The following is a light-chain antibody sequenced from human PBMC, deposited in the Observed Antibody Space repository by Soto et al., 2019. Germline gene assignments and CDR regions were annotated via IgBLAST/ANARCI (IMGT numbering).Light chain of an antibody. Sequence: IPLTQSPSSLSASVGDRVTITCRASQGINSNLAWYQQQPGKAPKLLIYAASTLQSGVPSRFSGSGSGTDFTLTISSLQPEDSATYYCQQLNDYPITFGQGTRLEIK. CDR2: AAS. V-gene: IGKV1-9*01. CDR1: QGINSN. CDR3: QQLNDYPIT. J-gene: IGKJ5*01.